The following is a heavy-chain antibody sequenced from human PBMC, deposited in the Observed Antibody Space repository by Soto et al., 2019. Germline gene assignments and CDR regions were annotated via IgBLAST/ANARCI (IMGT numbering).Heavy chain of an antibody. D-gene: IGHD2-2*01. CDR2: IIPIFGTA. Sequence: SVKVSCKASGGTFSSYAISWVRQAPGQGLEWMGGIIPIFGTANYAQKFQGRVTITADESTSTAYMELSSLRSEDTAVYYCAREVVPAAMSWFDPWGQGALVTVSS. J-gene: IGHJ5*02. CDR1: GGTFSSYA. CDR3: AREVVPAAMSWFDP. V-gene: IGHV1-69*13.